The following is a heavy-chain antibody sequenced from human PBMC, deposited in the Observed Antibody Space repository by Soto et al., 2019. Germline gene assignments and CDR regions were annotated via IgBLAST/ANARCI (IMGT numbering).Heavy chain of an antibody. D-gene: IGHD5-12*01. CDR1: GGSFTSNNW. V-gene: IGHV4-4*02. CDR2: IYRTGST. J-gene: IGHJ4*02. Sequence: SETLSLTCAVSGGSFTSNNWLTWVRQPPGQGLEWIGEIYRTGSTNYNPSLKSRVTISLDKSENQFSLKVISLTAADTAVYYCASRDPGNSVDYWGQGTLVTVSS. CDR3: ASRDPGNSVDY.